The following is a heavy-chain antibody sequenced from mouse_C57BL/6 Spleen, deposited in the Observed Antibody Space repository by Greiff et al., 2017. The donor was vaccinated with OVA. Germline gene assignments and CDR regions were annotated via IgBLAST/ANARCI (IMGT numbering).Heavy chain of an antibody. Sequence: QVQLQQPGAELVRPGTSVKLSCKASGYTFTSYWMHWVKQRPGQGLEWIGVIDPSDSYTHYNQKFKGKATLTVDKSSSTAYMPLSSLTSEDSAVYYYARGDYGSSYYFDYWGQGTTLTVSS. CDR3: ARGDYGSSYYFDY. V-gene: IGHV1-59*01. CDR2: IDPSDSYT. CDR1: GYTFTSYW. D-gene: IGHD1-1*01. J-gene: IGHJ2*01.